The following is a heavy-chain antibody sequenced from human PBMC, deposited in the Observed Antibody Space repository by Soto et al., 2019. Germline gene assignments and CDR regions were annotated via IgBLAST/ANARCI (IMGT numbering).Heavy chain of an antibody. CDR1: GITFSTYA. Sequence: GGSLRLSCAASGITFSTYAMSWVRRAPGKGLEWVSTIGSNGTDKQYADFVKGRFTVSRDSSKSTLSLQMNSLRAEDTAVYYCAADYLRHNSLNGYYYSYGMDVWGQGTTVTVSS. J-gene: IGHJ6*02. D-gene: IGHD4-17*01. CDR3: AADYLRHNSLNGYYYSYGMDV. V-gene: IGHV3-23*01. CDR2: IGSNGTDK.